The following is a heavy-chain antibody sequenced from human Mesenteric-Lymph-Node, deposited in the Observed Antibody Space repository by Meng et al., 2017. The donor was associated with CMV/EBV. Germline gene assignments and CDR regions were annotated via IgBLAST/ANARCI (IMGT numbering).Heavy chain of an antibody. Sequence: LSLTCAASGFTFSGSAMHWVRQASGKGLEWVGRIRSKANSYATAYAASVKGRFTISRDDSKNTAYLQMNSLKTEDTAVYYCTRRFCSSTSCYSDYWGQGTLVTVSS. D-gene: IGHD2-2*01. CDR2: IRSKANSYAT. CDR1: GFTFSGSA. J-gene: IGHJ4*02. V-gene: IGHV3-73*01. CDR3: TRRFCSSTSCYSDY.